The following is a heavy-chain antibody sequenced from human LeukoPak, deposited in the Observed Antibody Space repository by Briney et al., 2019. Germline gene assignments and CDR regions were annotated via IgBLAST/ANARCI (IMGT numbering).Heavy chain of an antibody. J-gene: IGHJ4*02. CDR1: GFTFSDYY. V-gene: IGHV3-11*01. D-gene: IGHD6-19*01. Sequence: GGSLRLSCAASGFTFSDYYMSWIRQAPGKGLEWVSYISSSGSTIYYADSVKGRFTISRDNSKNTLYLQMNSLRAEDTAVYYCAKIGLRIAVIDYWGQGTLVTVSS. CDR2: ISSSGSTI. CDR3: AKIGLRIAVIDY.